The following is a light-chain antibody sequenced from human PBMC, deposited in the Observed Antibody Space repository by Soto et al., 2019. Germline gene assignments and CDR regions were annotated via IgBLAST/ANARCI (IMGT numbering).Light chain of an antibody. CDR3: SSYGGFNNVL. V-gene: IGLV2-23*02. CDR1: SSDFGNYNL. Sequence: QSALTQPASVSGSPGQSITISCTGTSSDFGNYNLVSWYQQHPGKVPKLILFEVNKRPSGVSGRFSGSKSGNTASLTISGLQAEDEADYYCSSYGGFNNVLFGGGTKLTVL. CDR2: EVN. J-gene: IGLJ2*01.